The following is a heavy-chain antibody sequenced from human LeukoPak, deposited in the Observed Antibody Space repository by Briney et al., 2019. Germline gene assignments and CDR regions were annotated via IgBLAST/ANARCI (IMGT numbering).Heavy chain of an antibody. Sequence: SETLSLTCTVSGVSISSSSYYWGWLRQPPGKGLEWIGSIYYSGSTYYNPSLKSRVTISVDTSKNQFSLKLSSVTAADTAVYYCARVLLRYFDWLDRSFNWFDPWGQGTLVTVSS. CDR3: ARVLLRYFDWLDRSFNWFDP. D-gene: IGHD3-9*01. CDR2: IYYSGST. CDR1: GVSISSSSYY. J-gene: IGHJ5*02. V-gene: IGHV4-39*07.